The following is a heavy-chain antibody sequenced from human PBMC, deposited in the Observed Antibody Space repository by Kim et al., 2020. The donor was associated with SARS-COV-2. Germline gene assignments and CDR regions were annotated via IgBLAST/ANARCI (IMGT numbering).Heavy chain of an antibody. Sequence: GGSLRLSCAASGFTVSSTYMSWIRQAPGKGLEWGSVIYAGGKTYYADSVKGRLTISRDNSKNTLYLQGNSLRVKDTAIFYCAKGAGSVSFDFLGQGTLV. CDR3: AKGAGSVSFDF. J-gene: IGHJ4*02. V-gene: IGHV3-66*01. CDR2: IYAGGKT. D-gene: IGHD2-15*01. CDR1: GFTVSSTY.